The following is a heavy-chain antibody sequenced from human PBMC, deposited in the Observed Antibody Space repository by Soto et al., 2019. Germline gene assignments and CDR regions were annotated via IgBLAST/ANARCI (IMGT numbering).Heavy chain of an antibody. CDR3: ARRLIDTCNQGPAFEF. CDR1: GGSVSSGNYF. J-gene: IGHJ3*01. D-gene: IGHD2-15*01. V-gene: IGHV4-39*01. Sequence: QLQLQESGPGLVKPAETLSLKCAVSGGSVSSGNYFWGWVRQPPGKGLEWIGNIYYNGDTYYSPSHKSRVTMSVATAQNQFSLRLTSVTAADTAVYYCARRLIDTCNQGPAFEFWGQGTLVTVSS. CDR2: IYYNGDT.